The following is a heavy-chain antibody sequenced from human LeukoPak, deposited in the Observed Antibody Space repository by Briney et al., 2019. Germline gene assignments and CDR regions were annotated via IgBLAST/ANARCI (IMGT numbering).Heavy chain of an antibody. CDR3: ARDNWGDYYYYGTDV. Sequence: SETLSLTCAVSGGSISSSNWWSWVRQPPGKGLEWIGEIYHSGSTNYNPSLKSRVTISVDKSKNQFSLKLSSVTAADTAVYYCARDNWGDYYYYGTDVWGQGTTVTVSS. CDR2: IYHSGST. V-gene: IGHV4-4*02. J-gene: IGHJ6*02. CDR1: GGSISSSNW. D-gene: IGHD7-27*01.